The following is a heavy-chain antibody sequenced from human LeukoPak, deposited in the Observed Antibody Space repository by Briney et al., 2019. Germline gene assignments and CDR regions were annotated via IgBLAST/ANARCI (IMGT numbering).Heavy chain of an antibody. CDR2: IYYSGST. CDR1: GGSISSYY. CDR3: ASDRRYSSGWYGIDY. Sequence: SETLSLTCTVSGGSISSYYWSWIRQPPGKGLEWIGYIYYSGSTNYNPSLKSRVTISVDTSKNQFSLKLSSVTAADTAVYYCASDRRYSSGWYGIDYWGQGTLVTVSS. V-gene: IGHV4-59*01. J-gene: IGHJ4*02. D-gene: IGHD6-19*01.